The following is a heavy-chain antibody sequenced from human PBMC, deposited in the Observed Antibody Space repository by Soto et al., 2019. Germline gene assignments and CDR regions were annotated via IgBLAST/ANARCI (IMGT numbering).Heavy chain of an antibody. CDR2: ISSSSSTI. V-gene: IGHV3-48*01. CDR3: ARDPYYDYIWGSLDY. CDR1: GFTFSTYS. J-gene: IGHJ4*02. Sequence: GGSLRLSCAASGFTFSTYSMNWVRQAPGKGLEWVSDISSSSSTIYYADSVKGRFTISRDNAKNSLYLQMNSLRAEDTAVYYCARDPYYDYIWGSLDYWGQGTLVTVSS. D-gene: IGHD3-16*01.